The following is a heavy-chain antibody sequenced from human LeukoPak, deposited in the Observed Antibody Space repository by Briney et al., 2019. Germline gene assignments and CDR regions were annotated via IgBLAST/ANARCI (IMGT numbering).Heavy chain of an antibody. CDR1: GGSISSGDYY. V-gene: IGHV4-30-4*01. CDR3: ARGAVWFGELLQPWFDP. Sequence: SQTLSLTCTVSGGSISSGDYYWSWIRQPPGKGLEWIGYXYYRGSTYYNPSLKSRVTISVDTSKNQFSLKLSSVTAADTAVYYCARGAVWFGELLQPWFDPWGQGTLVTVSS. J-gene: IGHJ5*02. D-gene: IGHD3-10*01. CDR2: XYYRGST.